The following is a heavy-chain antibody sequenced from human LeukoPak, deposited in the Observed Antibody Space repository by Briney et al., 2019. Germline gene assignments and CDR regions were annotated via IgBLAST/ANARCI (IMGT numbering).Heavy chain of an antibody. Sequence: RTSETLSLTCTVSGGSISSDNFYWGWIRQPPGKGLEWIGSMYYSGSTYYNPSLMRRVTISGDTSKNQFSLKLSSVTAADTAVYYCARQSRDFWSGYSVDPWGQGTLVTVSS. J-gene: IGHJ5*02. D-gene: IGHD3-3*01. CDR3: ARQSRDFWSGYSVDP. CDR1: GGSISSDNFY. V-gene: IGHV4-39*01. CDR2: MYYSGST.